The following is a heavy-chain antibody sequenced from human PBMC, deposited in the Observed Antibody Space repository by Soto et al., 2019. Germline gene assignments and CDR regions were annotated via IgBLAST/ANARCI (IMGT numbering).Heavy chain of an antibody. CDR2: MNPNSGNT. Sequence: ASVKVSCKASGYTFTSYDIHWVRQATGQGLEWMGWMNPNSGNTGYAQKFQGRVTMTRNTSISTAYMELSSLRSEDTAVYYCARDEGYDSSGYYHNWGQGTLVTVSS. CDR1: GYTFTSYD. V-gene: IGHV1-8*01. J-gene: IGHJ4*02. CDR3: ARDEGYDSSGYYHN. D-gene: IGHD3-22*01.